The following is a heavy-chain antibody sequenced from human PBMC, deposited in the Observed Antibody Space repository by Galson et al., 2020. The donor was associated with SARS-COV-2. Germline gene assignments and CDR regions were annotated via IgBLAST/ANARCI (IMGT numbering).Heavy chain of an antibody. CDR2: IYHPGTT. CDR1: GDSISNYY. J-gene: IGHJ4*02. Sequence: SETLSLTCSVSGDSISNYYWTWIRQPPGQDLEWIGYIYHPGTTNYNPSLKSRVSISLDTSKKQFFLRLSSVTAADTAVYYCARGSFNILTGYYIDDWGQGALVTVSS. CDR3: ARGSFNILTGYYIDD. D-gene: IGHD3-9*01. V-gene: IGHV4-59*01.